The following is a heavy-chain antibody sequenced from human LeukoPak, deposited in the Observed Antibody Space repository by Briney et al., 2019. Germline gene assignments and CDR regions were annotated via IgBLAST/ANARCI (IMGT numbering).Heavy chain of an antibody. D-gene: IGHD4-17*01. CDR3: ARQDGYGDYGY. CDR1: GYSFTGYY. J-gene: IGHJ4*02. V-gene: IGHV1-2*02. CDR2: INPITGST. Sequence: ASVKVSCKASGYSFTGYYMYWVRQAPGQGPEWMGWINPITGSTQHAQKFQGRVTMTRDTSISTAYMELSRLRSDDTAMYYCARQDGYGDYGYWGQGSLVTVSS.